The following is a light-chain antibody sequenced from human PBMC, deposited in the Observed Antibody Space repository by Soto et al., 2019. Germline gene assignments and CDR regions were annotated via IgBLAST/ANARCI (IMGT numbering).Light chain of an antibody. J-gene: IGKJ1*01. CDR3: QQYNNWPSWT. CDR1: QSVSSN. CDR2: GAS. Sequence: EIVMTQSPATLSVSPGERATLSCRASQSVSSNLAWYQQKPGQAPRLLIYGASTRATGIPARFSGSGSGTEFTLTISSLQSEDFAVYYCQQYNNWPSWTFGQGTKVXX. V-gene: IGKV3-15*01.